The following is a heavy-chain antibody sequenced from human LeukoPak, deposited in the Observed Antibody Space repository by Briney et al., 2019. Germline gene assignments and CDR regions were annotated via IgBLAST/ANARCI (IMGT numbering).Heavy chain of an antibody. CDR1: GFTLSGSA. CDR3: TSTSTTVTTWGLVYYYYMDV. J-gene: IGHJ6*03. CDR2: IRSKANSYAT. D-gene: IGHD4-17*01. V-gene: IGHV3-73*01. Sequence: PGGSLRLSCAASGFTLSGSAMHWVRQASGKGLEWVGRIRSKANSYATAYAASVKGRFTISRDDSKNTAYLQMNSLKTEDTAVYYCTSTSTTVTTWGLVYYYYMDVWGKGTTVTVSS.